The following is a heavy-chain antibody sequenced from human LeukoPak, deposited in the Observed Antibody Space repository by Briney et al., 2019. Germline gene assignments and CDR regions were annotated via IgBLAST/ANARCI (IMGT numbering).Heavy chain of an antibody. V-gene: IGHV4-39*01. Sequence: PSETLSLTCTVSGGSISSSSYYWGWIRQPPGKGLEWIGSIYYSGSTYYNPSLKGRVTISVDTSKNQFSLKLSSVRTADTAVYYCARHLTGLYDYWGQGTLVTVSS. CDR2: IYYSGST. D-gene: IGHD7-27*01. J-gene: IGHJ4*02. CDR3: ARHLTGLYDY. CDR1: GGSISSSSYY.